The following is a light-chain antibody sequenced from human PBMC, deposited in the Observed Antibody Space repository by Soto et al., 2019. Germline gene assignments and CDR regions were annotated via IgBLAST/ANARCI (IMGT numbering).Light chain of an antibody. CDR1: SSDVGGYNY. Sequence: QSVLTQPASVSGSPGQSITISCTGTSSDVGGYNYVSWYQHHPVKAPKLMIYEVRNRPSGVSDRFSGSRSGNTASLTISGLQAEDESDYYCISYTSSSTWVFGGGTQLTVL. CDR2: EVR. J-gene: IGLJ3*02. V-gene: IGLV2-14*01. CDR3: ISYTSSSTWV.